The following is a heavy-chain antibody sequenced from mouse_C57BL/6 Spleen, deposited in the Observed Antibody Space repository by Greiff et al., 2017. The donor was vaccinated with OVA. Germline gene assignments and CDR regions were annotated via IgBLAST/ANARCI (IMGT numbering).Heavy chain of an antibody. J-gene: IGHJ2*01. CDR1: GFTFSSYA. CDR3: ARVYYYGSSYGNYFDY. Sequence: EVKLMESGGGLVKPGGSLKLSCAASGFTFSSYAMCWVRQTPEKRLEWVATISDGGSYTYYPDNVKGRFTISRDNAKNNLYLQMSHLKSEDTAMYYCARVYYYGSSYGNYFDYWGQGTTLTVSS. D-gene: IGHD1-1*01. V-gene: IGHV5-4*03. CDR2: ISDGGSYT.